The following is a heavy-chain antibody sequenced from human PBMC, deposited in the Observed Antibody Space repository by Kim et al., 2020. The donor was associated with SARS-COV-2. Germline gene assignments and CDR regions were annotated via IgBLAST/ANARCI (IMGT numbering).Heavy chain of an antibody. CDR3: ARVYYDFWSGYYSPGWFDP. D-gene: IGHD3-3*01. Sequence: GGSLRLSCAASGFTFSSYGMHWVRQAPGKGLEWVAVIWYDGSNKYYADSVKGRFTISRDNSKNTLYLQMNSLRAEDTAVYYCARVYYDFWSGYYSPGWFDPWGQGTLVTVSS. CDR2: IWYDGSNK. J-gene: IGHJ5*02. V-gene: IGHV3-33*01. CDR1: GFTFSSYG.